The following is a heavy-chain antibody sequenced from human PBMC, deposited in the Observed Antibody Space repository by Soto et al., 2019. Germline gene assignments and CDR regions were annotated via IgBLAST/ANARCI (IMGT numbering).Heavy chain of an antibody. CDR1: GGSISSYY. D-gene: IGHD3-10*01. CDR2: IYYSGST. CDR3: ARHNYGSGITYFAY. J-gene: IGHJ4*02. V-gene: IGHV4-59*08. Sequence: SETLSLTCTVSGGSISSYYWSWIRQPPGKGLEWIGYIYYSGSTNYNPSLKSRVTISVDTSKNQFSLKLNSMTAADTAVYYCARHNYGSGITYFAYWGQGTLVTVSS.